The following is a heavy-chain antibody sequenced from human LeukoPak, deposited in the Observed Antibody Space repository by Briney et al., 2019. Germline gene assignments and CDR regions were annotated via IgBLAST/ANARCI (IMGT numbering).Heavy chain of an antibody. J-gene: IGHJ3*02. CDR1: GFTFSSYW. CDR3: AGFYSNYAFDI. D-gene: IGHD4-11*01. V-gene: IGHV3-7*01. Sequence: GGSLRLSCAASGFTFSSYWMSWVRQAPGKGLEWVANIKQDGSEKYYVDSVKGRFTISRDNAKNSLYLQMNSLRAEDTAVYYCAGFYSNYAFDIWGQGTMVTVSS. CDR2: IKQDGSEK.